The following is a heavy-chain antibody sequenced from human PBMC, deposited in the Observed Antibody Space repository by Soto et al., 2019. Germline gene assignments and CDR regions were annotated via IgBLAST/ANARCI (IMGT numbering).Heavy chain of an antibody. V-gene: IGHV3-23*01. CDR2: ISCRGGNK. CDR3: ARDHQRGGSGSYYKFDP. Sequence: GGSLRLSCAASGFTFSSYAMSWVRQAPGKGLEWVSGISCRGGNKYYADSVKGRFTISRDNSKNTLYLQMNSLRAEDTAVYYCARDHQRGGSGSYYKFDPWGQGTLVTVSS. CDR1: GFTFSSYA. D-gene: IGHD3-10*01. J-gene: IGHJ5*02.